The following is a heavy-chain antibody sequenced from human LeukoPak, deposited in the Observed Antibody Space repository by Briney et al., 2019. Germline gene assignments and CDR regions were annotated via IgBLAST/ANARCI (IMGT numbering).Heavy chain of an antibody. CDR2: IYYKGNT. CDR3: ARSYSSGSYYSPFDP. J-gene: IGHJ5*02. D-gene: IGHD3-10*01. Sequence: PSETLSLTCTVSGGXISSFYWSWIRQPPGKGLEWVGYIYYKGNTNYSPSLTSRVTISLDTSKNQFSLKLSSLTAADTAVYYCARSYSSGSYYSPFDPWGQGTLVTVSS. CDR1: GGXISSFY. V-gene: IGHV4-59*01.